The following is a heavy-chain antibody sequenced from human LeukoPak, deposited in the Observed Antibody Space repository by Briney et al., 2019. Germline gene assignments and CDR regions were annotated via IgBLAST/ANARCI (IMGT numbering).Heavy chain of an antibody. Sequence: GGSLRLSCAASGFTFSSYAMSWVRQAPGKGQEWVSTISGSGGSTHYADSVKGRFTISRDNSKNMLYLQMNSLRAEDTAVYYCAKDSVVVIAKGDAFDIWGQGTMVTVSS. CDR3: AKDSVVVIAKGDAFDI. J-gene: IGHJ3*02. V-gene: IGHV3-23*01. CDR1: GFTFSSYA. D-gene: IGHD2-21*01. CDR2: ISGSGGST.